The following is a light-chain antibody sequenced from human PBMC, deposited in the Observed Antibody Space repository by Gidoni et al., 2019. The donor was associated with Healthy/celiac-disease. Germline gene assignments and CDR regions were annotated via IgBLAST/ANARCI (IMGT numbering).Light chain of an antibody. CDR3: QQSYSTPWT. CDR1: QSISSY. Sequence: DIQMTQSPSSLSASVGDRVTITCRASQSISSYLNWYKQKPGKDPKLLTYAASSLQSGVPSRFSGSGAGTDFTLTISRLQPEDFATYYCQQSYSTPWTVGQGTKVEIK. CDR2: AAS. J-gene: IGKJ1*01. V-gene: IGKV1-39*01.